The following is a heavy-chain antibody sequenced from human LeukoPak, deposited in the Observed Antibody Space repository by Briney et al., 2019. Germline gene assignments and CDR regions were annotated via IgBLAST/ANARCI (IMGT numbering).Heavy chain of an antibody. CDR2: IQQDGSEE. J-gene: IGHJ4*02. CDR1: GFSFSDYW. D-gene: IGHD3-16*02. Sequence: GGSLRLSCAASGFSFSDYWMGWVRQAPGKGLEWVANIQQDGSEEYYMDSVKGRFTISRDNAKNSLYLQMNSLRAEDTALYYCAKDIGGDFDYWGQGTLVTVSS. V-gene: IGHV3-7*03. CDR3: AKDIGGDFDY.